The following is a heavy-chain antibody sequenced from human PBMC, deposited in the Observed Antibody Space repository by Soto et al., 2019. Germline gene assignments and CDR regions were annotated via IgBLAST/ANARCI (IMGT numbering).Heavy chain of an antibody. CDR2: IVVGSGNT. D-gene: IGHD3-22*01. CDR1: GFTFTISA. V-gene: IGHV1-58*01. CDR3: AAMYYYDSSGPIDY. Sequence: SVKVSCKASGFTFTISAVQWVRQARGQRLEWIGWIVVGSGNTNYAQKFQERVTITRDMSTSTAYMELSSLRSEDTAVYYCAAMYYYDSSGPIDYWGQGTLVTVSS. J-gene: IGHJ4*02.